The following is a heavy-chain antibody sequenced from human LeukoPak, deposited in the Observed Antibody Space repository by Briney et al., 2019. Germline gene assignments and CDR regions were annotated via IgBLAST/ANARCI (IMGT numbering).Heavy chain of an antibody. Sequence: QAGGSLRLSCAASGFTFSSYSMNWVRQAPGKGLEWVSTVSGGGAYTYYADSVKGRFTVSRDDSKSMHFLQMNSLRPEDTALYFCAKRITVSAGYYLDSWGQGTLVTVSS. CDR2: VSGGGAYT. D-gene: IGHD2-8*01. V-gene: IGHV3-23*01. CDR3: AKRITVSAGYYLDS. CDR1: GFTFSSYS. J-gene: IGHJ4*02.